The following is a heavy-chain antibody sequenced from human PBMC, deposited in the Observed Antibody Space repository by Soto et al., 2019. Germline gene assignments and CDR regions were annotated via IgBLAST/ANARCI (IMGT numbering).Heavy chain of an antibody. Sequence: VQLVESGGGVVQPGRSLRLSCAASGFTFSSYGMHWVRQAPGKGLEWVAVIWYDGSNKYYADSVKGRFTISRDNSKNTLYLQMNSLRAEDTAVYYCARDDTIFGVVPFMDVWGQGTTVTVSS. CDR2: IWYDGSNK. CDR3: ARDDTIFGVVPFMDV. D-gene: IGHD3-3*01. J-gene: IGHJ6*02. CDR1: GFTFSSYG. V-gene: IGHV3-33*01.